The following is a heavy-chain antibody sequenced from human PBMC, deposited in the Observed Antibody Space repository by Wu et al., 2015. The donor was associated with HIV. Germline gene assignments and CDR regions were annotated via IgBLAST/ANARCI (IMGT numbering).Heavy chain of an antibody. CDR2: INPNTGGT. J-gene: IGHJ5*02. V-gene: IGHV1-2*02. Sequence: QVQLVQSGAEVKKPGASVKVSCKTSGYTFSSYYIHWVRQAPGQGLEWMGWINPNTGGTNYAQKFQGRVTMTRDTSLTTVYMEMSRLRFDDTAVYYCARELFWLDPWGQGTLVTVSS. D-gene: IGHD2-15*01. CDR3: ARELFWLDP. CDR1: GYTFSSYY.